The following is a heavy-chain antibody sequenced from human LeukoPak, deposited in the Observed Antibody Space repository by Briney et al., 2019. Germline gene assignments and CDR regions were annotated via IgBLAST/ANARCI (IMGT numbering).Heavy chain of an antibody. J-gene: IGHJ4*02. D-gene: IGHD2-2*01. Sequence: ASVNVSCKASGYRFTSYDMHWLRQPPGQGLAWMGIINPSGGSTSYAQRFQGRVAVTRDTSTTTVYMEVNSLTSEDAAVYFCARDGPTAAPFDYWGQGTLVTVSS. V-gene: IGHV1-46*01. CDR2: INPSGGST. CDR1: GYRFTSYD. CDR3: ARDGPTAAPFDY.